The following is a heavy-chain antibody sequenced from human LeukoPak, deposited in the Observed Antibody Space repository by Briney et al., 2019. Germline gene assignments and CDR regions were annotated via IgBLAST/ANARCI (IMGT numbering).Heavy chain of an antibody. CDR1: GFTFDDYT. V-gene: IGHV3-43*01. J-gene: IGHJ2*01. D-gene: IGHD6-6*01. CDR2: ITWNTGST. Sequence: GGSLRLSCAASGFTFDDYTMHWVRQAPGKGLEWVSLITWNTGSTYYADSVKGRFTISRDNSKNSLYLQMNSLRTEDTALYYCAKDRSYSSYLWYFDPWGRGTLVTVSS. CDR3: AKDRSYSSYLWYFDP.